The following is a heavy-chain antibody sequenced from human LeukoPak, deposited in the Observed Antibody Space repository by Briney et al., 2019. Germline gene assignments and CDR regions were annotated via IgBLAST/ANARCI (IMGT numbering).Heavy chain of an antibody. Sequence: PSETLSLTCTVSGGSISSYYWNWIRQPPGKGLEWIGEINHSGSTNYNPSLKSRVTISVDTSKNQFSLKLSSVTAADTAVYYCARLKWPLRGYSGYGQKYFDYWGQGTLVTVSS. CDR1: GGSISSYY. J-gene: IGHJ4*02. D-gene: IGHD5-12*01. CDR2: INHSGST. CDR3: ARLKWPLRGYSGYGQKYFDY. V-gene: IGHV4-34*01.